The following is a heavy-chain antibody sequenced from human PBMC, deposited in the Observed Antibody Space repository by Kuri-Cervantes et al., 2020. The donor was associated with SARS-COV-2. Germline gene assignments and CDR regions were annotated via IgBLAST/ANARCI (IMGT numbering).Heavy chain of an antibody. Sequence: GSLRLSCTVSGGSISSSSYYWGWIRQPPGKGLEWIGRNYYSGSTYYNPSLKSRVTMAVDTSKNQFSLKRSSVTAADTAVYYCARQGGYSSSSLDYWGQGTLVTVSS. CDR3: ARQGGYSSSSLDY. V-gene: IGHV4-39*01. D-gene: IGHD6-6*01. CDR2: NYYSGST. J-gene: IGHJ4*02. CDR1: GGSISSSSYY.